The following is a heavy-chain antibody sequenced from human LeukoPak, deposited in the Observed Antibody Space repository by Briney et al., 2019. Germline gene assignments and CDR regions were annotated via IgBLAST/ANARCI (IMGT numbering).Heavy chain of an antibody. J-gene: IGHJ2*01. V-gene: IGHV3-21*06. Sequence: NPGGSLRLSCEASGFTFSDFSMNWVRQAPGKGLEWVSFISSGSSYIYYADSVEGRFTISRDNAKNSMYLQMNSLRDDDTAVYYCARSSSGWYLTTYPDLWGRGTQVIVSS. CDR2: ISSGSSYI. D-gene: IGHD6-19*01. CDR1: GFTFSDFS. CDR3: ARSSSGWYLTTYPDL.